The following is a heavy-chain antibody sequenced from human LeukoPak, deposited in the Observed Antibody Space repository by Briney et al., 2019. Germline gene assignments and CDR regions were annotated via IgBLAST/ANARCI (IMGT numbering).Heavy chain of an antibody. J-gene: IGHJ6*03. CDR1: GFIVSNNY. Sequence: GGSLRLSCAASGFIVSNNYMSWVRQAPGKGLEWVSAISGSGGSTYYADSVKGRFTISRDNSKNTLYLQMNSLRAEDTAVYYCAKGIGGSTSYYYYYYYMDVWGKGTTVTVSS. D-gene: IGHD2-2*01. CDR2: ISGSGGST. CDR3: AKGIGGSTSYYYYYYYMDV. V-gene: IGHV3-23*01.